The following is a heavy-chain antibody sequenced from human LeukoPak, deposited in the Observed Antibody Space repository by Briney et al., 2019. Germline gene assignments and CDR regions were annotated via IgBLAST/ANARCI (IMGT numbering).Heavy chain of an antibody. CDR2: MNPNSGNT. CDR1: GYTFTSYD. D-gene: IGHD3-16*01. J-gene: IGHJ6*02. Sequence: ASVKVSCKASGYTFTSYDINWVRQATGQGLEWMGWMNPNSGNTGYAQKFQGRVTMTRNTSISTAYMELSSLRSEDTAVYYCASVMGGVPLGLSLNYCYYGMDVWGQGTTVTVSS. CDR3: ASVMGGVPLGLSLNYCYYGMDV. V-gene: IGHV1-8*01.